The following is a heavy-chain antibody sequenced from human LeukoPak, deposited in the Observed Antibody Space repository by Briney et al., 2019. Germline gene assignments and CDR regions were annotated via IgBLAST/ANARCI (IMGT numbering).Heavy chain of an antibody. V-gene: IGHV3-23*01. D-gene: IGHD3-16*01. Sequence: GGSLRLSCAASGFTFSSYAMSWVRQAPGKGLEWVSAISGSGGSTYYADSVKGRFTISRDNAKNSLYLEMNSLRVEDTALYYCAKVRGFLYGYYDSWGQGTLVTVSS. CDR3: AKVRGFLYGYYDS. CDR2: ISGSGGST. CDR1: GFTFSSYA. J-gene: IGHJ4*02.